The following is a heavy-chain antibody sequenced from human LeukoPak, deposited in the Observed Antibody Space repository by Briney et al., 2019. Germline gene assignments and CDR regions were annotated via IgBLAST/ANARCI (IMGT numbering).Heavy chain of an antibody. V-gene: IGHV4-38-2*02. CDR3: ARVRWNDDGGTYFDY. CDR2: IYHSGST. Sequence: SETLSLTCTVSGYSISSGYYWGWIRQPPGKGLEWIGGIYHSGSTYYNPSLKSRVTISVDTSKNQFSLKLSSVTAADTAVYYCARVRWNDDGGTYFDYWGQGTLVTVSS. CDR1: GYSISSGYY. J-gene: IGHJ4*02. D-gene: IGHD1-1*01.